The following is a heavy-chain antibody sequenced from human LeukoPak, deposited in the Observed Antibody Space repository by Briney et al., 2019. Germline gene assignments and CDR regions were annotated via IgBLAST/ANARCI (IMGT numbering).Heavy chain of an antibody. J-gene: IGHJ4*02. CDR2: IYSGGST. CDR3: AKGKLIPVGYYDY. D-gene: IGHD4-23*01. V-gene: IGHV3-53*05. Sequence: GGSLRLSCAASGFTVSSNYMSWVRQAPGKGLEWVSVIYSGGSTYYADSVKGRFTISRDNSKNTLYLQMNSLRAEDTAVYYCAKGKLIPVGYYDYWGQGTLVTVSS. CDR1: GFTVSSNY.